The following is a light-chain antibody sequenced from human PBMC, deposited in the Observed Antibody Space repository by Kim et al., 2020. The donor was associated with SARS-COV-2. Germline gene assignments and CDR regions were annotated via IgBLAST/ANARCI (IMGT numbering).Light chain of an antibody. J-gene: IGKJ1*01. Sequence: ASVGDRVTITCRASQSISSYLNWYQQKPGKAPKLLIYAAPSLQSGVPSRISGSGSGTDFTLTISSLQPEDFATYYCQQSYSTPRTFGQGTKVDIK. V-gene: IGKV1-39*01. CDR1: QSISSY. CDR3: QQSYSTPRT. CDR2: AAP.